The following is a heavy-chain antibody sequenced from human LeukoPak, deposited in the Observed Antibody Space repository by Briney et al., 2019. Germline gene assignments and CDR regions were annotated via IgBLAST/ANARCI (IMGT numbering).Heavy chain of an antibody. J-gene: IGHJ3*02. D-gene: IGHD5-12*01. V-gene: IGHV1-18*01. Sequence: GASVKVSCKASGYTFSSYGISWVRQAPGQGLEWMGWISAYSGNTNFAQKLQGRVTMTTDTSTTTAYMELRSLRSDDTAVYYCARVRDSGYDYHGASDIWGQGTMVTVSS. CDR2: ISAYSGNT. CDR1: GYTFSSYG. CDR3: ARVRDSGYDYHGASDI.